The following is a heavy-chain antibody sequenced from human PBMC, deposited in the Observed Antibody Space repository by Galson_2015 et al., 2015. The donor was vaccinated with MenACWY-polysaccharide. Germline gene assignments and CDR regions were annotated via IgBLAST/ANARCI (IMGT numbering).Heavy chain of an antibody. CDR1: GYTFTSYA. V-gene: IGHV1-3*01. J-gene: IGHJ3*02. D-gene: IGHD2-15*01. CDR2: INAGNGNT. Sequence: SVKVSCKASGYTFTSYAMHWVRQAPGQRLEWMGWINAGNGNTKYSQKFQGRVTITRDTSASTAYMELSSLRSEDTAVYYCARDSIERCSGGSCYSVPDAFDIWGQGTMVTVSS. CDR3: ARDSIERCSGGSCYSVPDAFDI.